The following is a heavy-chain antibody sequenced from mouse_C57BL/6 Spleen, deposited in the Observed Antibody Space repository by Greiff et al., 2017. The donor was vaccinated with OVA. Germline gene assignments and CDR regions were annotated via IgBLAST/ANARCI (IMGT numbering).Heavy chain of an antibody. V-gene: IGHV1-69*01. D-gene: IGHD1-1*01. J-gene: IGHJ2*01. CDR1: GYTFTSYW. Sequence: VQLQQPGAELVMPGASVKLSCKASGYTFTSYWMHWVKQRPGQGLEWIGEIDPSDSYTNYNQKFKGKYTLTVDKSSSTAYMQLSSLTSEDSAVYYCARSITTVVAPYYFDYWGQGTTLTVSS. CDR3: ARSITTVVAPYYFDY. CDR2: IDPSDSYT.